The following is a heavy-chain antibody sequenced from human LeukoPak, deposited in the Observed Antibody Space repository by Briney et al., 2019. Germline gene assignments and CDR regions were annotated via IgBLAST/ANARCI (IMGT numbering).Heavy chain of an antibody. CDR3: ARSWYYDSSGYYQNDY. Sequence: GSSVKVSCKASGGTFSSYAISWVRQAPGQGLEWMGGIIPIFGTANYAQKFQGRVTITADESTSTAYMELSSLRSEDTAAYYCARSWYYDSSGYYQNDYWGQGTLVTVSS. V-gene: IGHV1-69*01. J-gene: IGHJ4*02. CDR1: GGTFSSYA. D-gene: IGHD3-22*01. CDR2: IIPIFGTA.